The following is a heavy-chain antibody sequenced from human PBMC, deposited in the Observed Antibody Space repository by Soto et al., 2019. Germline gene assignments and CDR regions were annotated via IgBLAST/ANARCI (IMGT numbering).Heavy chain of an antibody. D-gene: IGHD3-9*01. V-gene: IGHV3-49*03. CDR1: GFTFGDYA. CDR3: TRYYDIPPPEYYGMDV. Sequence: PGGSLRLSCTASGFTFGDYAMSWFRQAPGKGLEWVGFIRSKAYGGTTEYAASVKGRFTISRDDSKSIAYPQMNSLKTEDTAVYYCTRYYDIPPPEYYGMDVWGQGTTVTVSS. CDR2: IRSKAYGGTT. J-gene: IGHJ6*02.